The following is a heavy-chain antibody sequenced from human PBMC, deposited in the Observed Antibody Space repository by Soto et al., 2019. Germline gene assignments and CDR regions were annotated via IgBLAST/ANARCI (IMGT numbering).Heavy chain of an antibody. CDR2: ISNDGSKK. CDR3: AKGHLSLRVTTSGMDV. Sequence: GGSLRLSCAASGFTFSSYGMHWVRQAPGKGLEWVAVISNDGSKKYYADSVKGRFTISRDNSKNTLYLQMNSLRAEDTAVYYCAKGHLSLRVTTSGMDVWGQGTTVTVSS. V-gene: IGHV3-30*18. CDR1: GFTFSSYG. D-gene: IGHD4-17*01. J-gene: IGHJ6*02.